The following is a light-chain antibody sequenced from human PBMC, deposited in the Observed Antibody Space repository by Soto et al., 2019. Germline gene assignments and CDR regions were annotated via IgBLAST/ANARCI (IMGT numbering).Light chain of an antibody. V-gene: IGKV1-5*01. CDR3: QQYHSYRT. J-gene: IGKJ1*01. Sequence: DIQMTQSPSTLSASVGDRVTITCRASQSISKWLAWYQQKPGKAPKLLMYDVSSLESGVPSRFSGSGSGTEFTLTISSLQSDDFASYDCQQYHSYRTFGQGTKVEIK. CDR1: QSISKW. CDR2: DVS.